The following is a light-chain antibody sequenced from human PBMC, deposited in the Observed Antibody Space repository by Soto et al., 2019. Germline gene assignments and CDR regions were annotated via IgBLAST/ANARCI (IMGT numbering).Light chain of an antibody. CDR2: GAY. J-gene: IGKJ4*01. CDR1: QNVNSN. CDR3: QQYNSWPPLT. Sequence: ERVMTQSPATLSVSPGDRATLSCRASQNVNSNLAWYQQKPGQPPRLLIYGAYTRATGVPARFSGSGSGTEFTLTINSLQSEDFAVYYCQQYNSWPPLTFGGGTKVDIK. V-gene: IGKV3-15*01.